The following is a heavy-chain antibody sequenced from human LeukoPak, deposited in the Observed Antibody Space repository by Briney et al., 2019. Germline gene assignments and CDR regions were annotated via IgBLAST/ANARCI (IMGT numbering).Heavy chain of an antibody. Sequence: ASVKVSCKASGYTFTSYYMHWVRQAPGQGLEWMGIINPSGGSTSYAQKFQGRVTMTRDTSTSTVYMELSSLRSEDTAVYYCARGRKGMYNWNTGRGFDYWGQGTLVTVSS. CDR3: ARGRKGMYNWNTGRGFDY. D-gene: IGHD1-20*01. V-gene: IGHV1-46*01. CDR1: GYTFTSYY. CDR2: INPSGGST. J-gene: IGHJ4*02.